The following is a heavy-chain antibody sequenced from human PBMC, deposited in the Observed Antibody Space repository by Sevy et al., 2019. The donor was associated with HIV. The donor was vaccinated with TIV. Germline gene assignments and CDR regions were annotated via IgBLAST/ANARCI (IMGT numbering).Heavy chain of an antibody. Sequence: GGSLRLSCSASGFTFSSYAMHWVRQAPGKGLEYVSAISSNGGSTYYADSVKGSFTISRDNSKNTLYLKMSSLRAEVTAVYYCVNGRSSGWYGYYYYGMDVWGQGTTVTVSS. CDR3: VNGRSSGWYGYYYYGMDV. CDR1: GFTFSSYA. D-gene: IGHD6-19*01. CDR2: ISSNGGST. J-gene: IGHJ6*02. V-gene: IGHV3-64D*06.